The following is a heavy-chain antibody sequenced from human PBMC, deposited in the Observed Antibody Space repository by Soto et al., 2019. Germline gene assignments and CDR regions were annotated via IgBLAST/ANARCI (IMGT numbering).Heavy chain of an antibody. CDR2: ISYDGSNK. Sequence: QVQLVESGGGVVQPGRSLRLSCAASGFTFSSYGMHWVRQAPGKGLEGVAVISYDGSNKYYADSVKGRFTISRDNSKNTLYLQMNSLRAEDTAVYYCAKEKVRYYDFWSGLFDYWGQGTLVTVSS. J-gene: IGHJ4*02. CDR3: AKEKVRYYDFWSGLFDY. D-gene: IGHD3-3*01. CDR1: GFTFSSYG. V-gene: IGHV3-30*18.